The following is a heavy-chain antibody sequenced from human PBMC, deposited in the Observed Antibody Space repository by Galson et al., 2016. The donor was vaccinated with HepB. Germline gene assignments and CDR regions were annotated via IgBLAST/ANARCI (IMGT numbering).Heavy chain of an antibody. D-gene: IGHD2-15*01. CDR3: ARKKLPIATYSTPVLES. CDR2: ISNNVGYT. Sequence: SLRLSCAASGFTFSSYSLNWVRQAPGKGLEWVSSISNNVGYTYYADSVKGRFTISRDNSINTLFLYMNSLRAEDTVVSFCARKKLPIATYSTPVLESWGQGTLVTVSS. CDR1: GFTFSSYS. V-gene: IGHV3-21*04. J-gene: IGHJ4*02.